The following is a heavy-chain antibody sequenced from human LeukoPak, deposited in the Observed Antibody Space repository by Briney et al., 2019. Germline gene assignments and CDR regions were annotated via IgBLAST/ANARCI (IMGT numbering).Heavy chain of an antibody. Sequence: KPSETLSLTCTVSGDSIGDYYWSWIRQPPGKGLEWIGYIYRSGHTHSNPSLKSRVTMSVDTSKNQLSLKLSSVTAADTAVYYCARANGNYDYFDYWGQGTLVTVS. J-gene: IGHJ4*02. CDR3: ARANGNYDYFDY. CDR1: GDSIGDYY. D-gene: IGHD1-7*01. V-gene: IGHV4-59*12. CDR2: IYRSGHT.